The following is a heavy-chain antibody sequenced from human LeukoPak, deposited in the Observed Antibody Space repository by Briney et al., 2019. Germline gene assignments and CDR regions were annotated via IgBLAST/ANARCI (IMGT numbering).Heavy chain of an antibody. Sequence: PGGSLRLSCAASGFTFSSYEMNWVRQAPGKGLEWVSYISSSGSPIYYADSVMGRFTISRDNAKNTLYLHMNSLRAEDTAVYYCARDLNSSGYYDYWGQGTLVTVSS. CDR2: ISSSGSPI. CDR3: ARDLNSSGYYDY. V-gene: IGHV3-48*03. J-gene: IGHJ4*02. D-gene: IGHD5-18*01. CDR1: GFTFSSYE.